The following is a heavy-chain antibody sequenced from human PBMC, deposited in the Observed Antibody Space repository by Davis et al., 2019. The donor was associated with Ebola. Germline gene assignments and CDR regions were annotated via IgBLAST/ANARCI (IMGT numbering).Heavy chain of an antibody. CDR2: ISYDGSNK. CDR3: ARGGGSHPYYYYGMDV. V-gene: IGHV3-30-3*01. CDR1: GFTFSSYA. Sequence: PGGSLRLSCAASGFTFSSYAMHWVRQAPGKGLEWVVVISYDGSNKYYADSVKGRFTISRDNSKNTLYLQMNSLRAEDTAVYYCARGGGSHPYYYYGMDVWGKGTTVTVSS. D-gene: IGHD1-26*01. J-gene: IGHJ6*04.